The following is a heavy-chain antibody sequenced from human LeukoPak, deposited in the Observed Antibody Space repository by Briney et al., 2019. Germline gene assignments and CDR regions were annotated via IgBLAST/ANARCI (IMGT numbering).Heavy chain of an antibody. CDR2: INHSGST. D-gene: IGHD2-2*01. V-gene: IGHV4-34*01. J-gene: IGHJ4*02. CDR3: ARLCSSTSCYDYFDY. Sequence: SETLSLTCAVYGGFFSGYYWSWIRQPPGKGLEWIGEINHSGSTNYNPSLKSRVTISVDTSKNQFSLKLSSVTAADTAVYYCARLCSSTSCYDYFDYWGQGTLVTVSS. CDR1: GGFFSGYY.